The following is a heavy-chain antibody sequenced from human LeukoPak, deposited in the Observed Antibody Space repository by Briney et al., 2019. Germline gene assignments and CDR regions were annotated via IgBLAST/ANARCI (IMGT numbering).Heavy chain of an antibody. CDR1: GFTFSRYV. CDR2: ISGSGDNT. CDR3: AKDLESP. Sequence: PGGSLRLSCAASGFTFSRYVMTWVRQAPGKGLEWVSAISGSGDNTYYADSVKGRITISRDNSKNTLYLQMNSPSAEDTAVYYCAKDLESPWGQGTLVTVSS. V-gene: IGHV3-23*01. J-gene: IGHJ5*02.